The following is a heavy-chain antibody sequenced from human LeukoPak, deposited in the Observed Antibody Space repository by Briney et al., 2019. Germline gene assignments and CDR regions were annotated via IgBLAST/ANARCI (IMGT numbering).Heavy chain of an antibody. V-gene: IGHV1-18*04. D-gene: IGHD5-12*01. Sequence: ASVKVSCKASGYTFTSYGICWVRQAPGQGLEWMGWISAYNGNANYAQKLQGRVTMTTDTSTSTAYMELRSLRSDDTAVYYCARVIAGWLRHNWFDPWGQGTLVTVSS. CDR3: ARVIAGWLRHNWFDP. CDR2: ISAYNGNA. CDR1: GYTFTSYG. J-gene: IGHJ5*02.